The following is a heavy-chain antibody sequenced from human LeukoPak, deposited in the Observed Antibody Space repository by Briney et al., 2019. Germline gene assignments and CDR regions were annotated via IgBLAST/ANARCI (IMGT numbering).Heavy chain of an antibody. J-gene: IGHJ5*02. D-gene: IGHD2-2*01. V-gene: IGHV1-69*01. CDR1: GGTFSSYA. Sequence: GSSVKLSCKASGGTFSSYAISWVRQAPGQGLEWMGGIIPIFGTANYAQKFQGRVTITADESTSTAYMELSSLRSEDTAVYYCAREGGKLGYCSSTSCPSWFDPWGQGTLVTVSS. CDR3: AREGGKLGYCSSTSCPSWFDP. CDR2: IIPIFGTA.